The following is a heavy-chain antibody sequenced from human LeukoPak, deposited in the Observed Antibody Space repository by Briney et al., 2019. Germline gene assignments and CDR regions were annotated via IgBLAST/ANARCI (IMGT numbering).Heavy chain of an antibody. CDR2: ISSSGSTI. J-gene: IGHJ6*04. D-gene: IGHD3-10*02. CDR3: AELGITMIGGV. Sequence: PGGSLRLSCGGSGFTFSNYWMNWVRQAPGKGLEWVSYISSSGSTIYYADSVKGRFTISRDNAKNSLYLQMNSLRAEDTAVYYCAELGITMIGGVWGKGTTVTISS. V-gene: IGHV3-48*04. CDR1: GFTFSNYW.